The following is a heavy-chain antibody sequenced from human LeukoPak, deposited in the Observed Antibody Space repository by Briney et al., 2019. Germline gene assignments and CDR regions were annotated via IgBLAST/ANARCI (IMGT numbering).Heavy chain of an antibody. CDR2: ISSSSSTI. CDR3: ARDKKVGRYSGYDFLFHKSRHQYYYGMDV. J-gene: IGHJ6*02. D-gene: IGHD5-12*01. V-gene: IGHV3-48*02. CDR1: GFTFSSYS. Sequence: PGGSLRLSCAASGFTFSSYSMNWVRQAPGKGLEWVSYISSSSSTIYYADSVKGRFTISRDNAKNSLYLQMNSLRDEDTAVYYCARDKKVGRYSGYDFLFHKSRHQYYYGMDVWGQGTTVAVSS.